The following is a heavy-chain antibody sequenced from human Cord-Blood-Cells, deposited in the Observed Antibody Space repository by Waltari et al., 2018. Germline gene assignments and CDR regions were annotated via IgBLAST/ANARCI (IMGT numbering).Heavy chain of an antibody. CDR3: ALMGRYCSSTSCYHNWFDP. J-gene: IGHJ5*02. V-gene: IGHV1-24*01. D-gene: IGHD2-2*01. CDR2: FDPEDGET. Sequence: QVQLVQSGAEVKKPGASVKVSCKVSGYTLTELSMHWVRQAPGKGLEWMGVFDPEDGETVYAQKFQGRVTMTEDTSTDTAYMGLSSLRSEDTAVYYCALMGRYCSSTSCYHNWFDPWGQGTLVTVSS. CDR1: GYTLTELS.